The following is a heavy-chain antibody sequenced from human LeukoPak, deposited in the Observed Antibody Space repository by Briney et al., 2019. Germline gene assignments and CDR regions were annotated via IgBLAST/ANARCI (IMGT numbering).Heavy chain of an antibody. Sequence: AQTLSLTWAVYGGSFSGHYWSWIRQPPGKGLEWIGEINHSGSTNYNPSLKSRVTISVDTSKNQFSLKLSSVTAADTAVYYCARGHSSGWYYYWGQGTLVTVSS. CDR3: ARGHSSGWYYY. CDR1: GGSFSGHY. CDR2: INHSGST. V-gene: IGHV4-34*01. J-gene: IGHJ4*02. D-gene: IGHD6-19*01.